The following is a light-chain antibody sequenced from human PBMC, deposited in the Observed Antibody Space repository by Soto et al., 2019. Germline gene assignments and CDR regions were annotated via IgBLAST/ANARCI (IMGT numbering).Light chain of an antibody. V-gene: IGLV1-44*01. CDR1: SSNIGSNT. Sequence: QSVLTQPLSASETPGQRVIISCSGGSSNIGSNTVNWYQQVPGTAPKLLISNNNQRPSGVPDRFSGSKSGTSASLAISGLQSEDEADYYCAAWDGDLNAVVFGGGTKLTVL. J-gene: IGLJ2*01. CDR3: AAWDGDLNAVV. CDR2: NNN.